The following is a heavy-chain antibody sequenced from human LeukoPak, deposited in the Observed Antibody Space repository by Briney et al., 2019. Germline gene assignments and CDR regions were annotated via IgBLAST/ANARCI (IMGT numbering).Heavy chain of an antibody. CDR3: ARGGVPAATPDY. CDR2: MNPNRGNT. Sequence: GASVKVSCKASGSTFTSYDINWVRQATGQRLEWMGWMNPNRGNTGYAQKYQGRVTMTRNTSISTAYMELSSLRSEDTAAYYCARGGVPAATPDYWGQGTLVTVSS. CDR1: GSTFTSYD. J-gene: IGHJ4*02. V-gene: IGHV1-8*01. D-gene: IGHD2-2*01.